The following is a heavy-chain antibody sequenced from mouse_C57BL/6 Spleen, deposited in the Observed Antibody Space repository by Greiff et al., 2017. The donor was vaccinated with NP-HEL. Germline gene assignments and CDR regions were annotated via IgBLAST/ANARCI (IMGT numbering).Heavy chain of an antibody. Sequence: EVQLVESGGDLVKPGGSLKLSCAASGFTFSSYGMSWVRQTPDKRLEWVATISSGGSYTYYPDSVKGRFTISRDNAKNTLYLQMSSLKSEDTAMYYCARQITGAVDYVGQGTTLTVSS. CDR3: ARQITGAVDY. CDR2: ISSGGSYT. V-gene: IGHV5-6*01. J-gene: IGHJ2*01. D-gene: IGHD4-1*01. CDR1: GFTFSSYG.